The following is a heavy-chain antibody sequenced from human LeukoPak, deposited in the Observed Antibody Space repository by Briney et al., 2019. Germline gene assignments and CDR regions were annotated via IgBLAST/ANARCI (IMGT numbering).Heavy chain of an antibody. V-gene: IGHV5-51*01. CDR1: GYIFTSYW. Sequence: GESLKISCKASGYIFTSYWICWLRQMAGKGLEWMGIIYPIDSDTRYSPSFQGQVTISADKAISTAYLQWSSLKASDTAMYYCARLGADTFGSYWYFDLWGRGTLVTVAS. CDR2: IYPIDSDT. D-gene: IGHD3-16*01. CDR3: ARLGADTFGSYWYFDL. J-gene: IGHJ2*01.